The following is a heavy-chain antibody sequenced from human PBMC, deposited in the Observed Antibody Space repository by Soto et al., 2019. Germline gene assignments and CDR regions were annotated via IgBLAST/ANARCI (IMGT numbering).Heavy chain of an antibody. D-gene: IGHD3-10*01. V-gene: IGHV3-23*01. J-gene: IGHJ6*02. CDR2: ISGSGGST. CDR3: AKGSLPSGSYHYYYYYGMDV. Sequence: GGSLRLSCAASGFTFSSYAMSWVRQAPGKGLEWVSAISGSGGSTYYADSVKGRFTISRDNSKNTLYLQMNSLRAEDTAVYYCAKGSLPSGSYHYYYYYGMDVWGQGTTVTVSS. CDR1: GFTFSSYA.